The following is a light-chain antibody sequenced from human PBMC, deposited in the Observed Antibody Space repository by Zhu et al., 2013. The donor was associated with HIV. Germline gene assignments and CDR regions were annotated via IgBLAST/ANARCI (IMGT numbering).Light chain of an antibody. CDR1: QTVSYRH. CDR2: GSS. CDR3: QRFGSSVTWT. J-gene: IGKJ1*01. V-gene: IGKV3-20*01. Sequence: EIVLMQSPGSLSLSRGERATLSCRASQTVSYRHIAWYHQKPGQPPRLLLYGSSSRAPGIPERFSGSGSGTDFTLTITGLEPEDFGMYFCQRFGSSVTWTFGQGTKWKSN.